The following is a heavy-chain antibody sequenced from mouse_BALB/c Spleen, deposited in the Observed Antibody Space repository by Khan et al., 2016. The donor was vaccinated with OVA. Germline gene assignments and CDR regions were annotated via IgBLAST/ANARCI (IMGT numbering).Heavy chain of an antibody. D-gene: IGHD1-2*01. J-gene: IGHJ2*01. CDR3: ARTARIKY. CDR2: ISYSGST. Sequence: EVRREESGPGLVKPSQSLSLTCTVTGYSITSGYGWNWIRQFPGNKLEWMGYISYSGSTNYNPSLKSRISITRDTSKNQFFLQLNSVTTEDTATYYCARTARIKYWGQGTTLTVSS. V-gene: IGHV3-2*02. CDR1: GYSITSGYG.